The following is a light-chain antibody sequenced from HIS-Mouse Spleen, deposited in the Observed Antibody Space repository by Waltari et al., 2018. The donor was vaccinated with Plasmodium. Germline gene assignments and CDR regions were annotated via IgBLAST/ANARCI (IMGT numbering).Light chain of an antibody. J-gene: IGLJ1*01. V-gene: IGLV2-14*03. Sequence: QSALTQPASVSGSPGQSTTISCTGPSSDVGGSNSVSWYQQHPGKAPKLMIYDVSNRPSGVSNRFSGSKSGNTASLTISGLQAEDEADYYCSSYTSSSTAFGTGTKVTVL. CDR3: SSYTSSSTA. CDR1: SSDVGGSNS. CDR2: DVS.